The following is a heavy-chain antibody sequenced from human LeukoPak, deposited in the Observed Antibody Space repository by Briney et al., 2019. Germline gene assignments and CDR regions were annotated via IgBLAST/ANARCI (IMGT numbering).Heavy chain of an antibody. CDR1: GFAFSSNW. Sequence: GGSLRLSCAASGFAFSSNWMHWVRQAPGKGLVWVSHISTDARTITYAAFVKGRFTISRDNAKNSLYLQMNSLRAEDTAVYYCARDRAQEGEGFWSGYSIDAFDIWGQGTMVTVSS. CDR3: ARDRAQEGEGFWSGYSIDAFDI. CDR2: ISTDARTI. J-gene: IGHJ3*02. D-gene: IGHD3-3*01. V-gene: IGHV3-74*01.